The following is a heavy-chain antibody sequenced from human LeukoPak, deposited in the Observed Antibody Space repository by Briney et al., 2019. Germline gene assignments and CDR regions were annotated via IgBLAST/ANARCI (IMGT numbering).Heavy chain of an antibody. V-gene: IGHV3-23*01. CDR3: AKDSKAVVRGS. CDR2: ITGSGGDT. Sequence: PGGSLRLSCAASEFTFNNYAMSWVHQAPGKGLEWVSAITGSGGDTFHADSVKGRFTISRDNSKNTLYLQMNSLRAEDMAVYYCAKDSKAVVRGSWGQGTLVTVSS. D-gene: IGHD3-10*01. CDR1: EFTFNNYA. J-gene: IGHJ5*02.